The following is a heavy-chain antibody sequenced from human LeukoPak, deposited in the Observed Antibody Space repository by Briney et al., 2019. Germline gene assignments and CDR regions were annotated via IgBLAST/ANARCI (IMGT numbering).Heavy chain of an antibody. CDR2: ISSSSSTI. V-gene: IGHV3-48*01. CDR1: GFTFSSYG. Sequence: GGSLRLSCAASGFTFSSYGMNWVRQAPGKGLEWVSYISSSSSTIDYADPVKGRFTISRDNAKNSLYLQMNSLRAEDTAVYYCARVGDYYMDVWAKGTTVTVSS. CDR3: ARVGDYYMDV. J-gene: IGHJ6*03.